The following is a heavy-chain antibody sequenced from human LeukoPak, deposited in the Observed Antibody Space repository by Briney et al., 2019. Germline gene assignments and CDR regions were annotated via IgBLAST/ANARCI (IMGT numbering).Heavy chain of an antibody. CDR3: ARSGNDYVWGSYRYTGPYGY. Sequence: SSETLSLTCAVYGGSFSGYYWSWIRQPPGKGLEWIGEINHSGSTNYNPSLKSRVTISVDTSKNQFPLKLSSVTAADTAVYYCARSGNDYVWGSYRYTGPYGYWGQGTLVTVSS. D-gene: IGHD3-16*02. V-gene: IGHV4-34*01. J-gene: IGHJ4*02. CDR2: INHSGST. CDR1: GGSFSGYY.